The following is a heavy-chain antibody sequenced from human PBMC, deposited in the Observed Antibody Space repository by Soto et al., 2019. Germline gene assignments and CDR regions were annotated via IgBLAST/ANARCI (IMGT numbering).Heavy chain of an antibody. CDR1: GGSMNRYY. V-gene: IGHV4-59*01. D-gene: IGHD3-16*02. CDR3: ATRHPPLSYAWGTYHTTHYFGP. CDR2: VYSSGRT. Sequence: SETLSLTCTVSGGSMNRYYWSWIRQSPGKGLEWIGYVYSSGRTTFSPSLRSRLTMSVYTSKKQFSLNLTSVTAADTAFYYFATRHPPLSYAWGTYHTTHYFGPWGPGSLVTVPS. J-gene: IGHJ4*02.